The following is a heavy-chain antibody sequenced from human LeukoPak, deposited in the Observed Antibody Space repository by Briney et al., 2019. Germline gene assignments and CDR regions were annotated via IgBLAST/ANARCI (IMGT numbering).Heavy chain of an antibody. D-gene: IGHD2-15*01. Sequence: GGSLRLSCTAAGFNFATYWMSWVRQSPEKGLEFVANIKYDDTVKNYVDYVKGRFTISRDNPSNSVYLQMDSLRPEDTALYYCARDPDSSAFDYWGQGAHVTVSS. CDR2: IKYDDTVK. CDR1: GFNFATYW. J-gene: IGHJ4*02. V-gene: IGHV3-7*01. CDR3: ARDPDSSAFDY.